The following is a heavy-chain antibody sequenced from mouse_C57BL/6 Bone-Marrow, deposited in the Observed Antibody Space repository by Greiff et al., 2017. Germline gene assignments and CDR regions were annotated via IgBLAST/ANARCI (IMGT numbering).Heavy chain of an antibody. CDR2: IYPRSGNT. CDR3: ARRGWLLPFAY. CDR1: GYTFTSYG. V-gene: IGHV1-81*01. Sequence: QVQLQQSGAELARPGASVKLSCKASGYTFTSYGISWVKQRTGQGLQWIGEIYPRSGNTYYNEKFKGKAILTADKSSSTAYMELRSLTSEASAVYFCARRGWLLPFAYWGQGTLVTVSA. D-gene: IGHD2-3*01. J-gene: IGHJ3*01.